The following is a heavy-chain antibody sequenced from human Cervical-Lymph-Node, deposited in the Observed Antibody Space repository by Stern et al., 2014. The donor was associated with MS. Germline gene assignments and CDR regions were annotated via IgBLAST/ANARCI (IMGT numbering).Heavy chain of an antibody. J-gene: IGHJ3*02. CDR1: GFSLSTSGVG. Sequence: QITLKDSGPTLVKPTQTLTLTCTFSGFSLSTSGVGVGWIRQPPGKALEWLAIIYWDDDKRYSPSLKSRLTITKDTSKNQVVLTMTNMDPVDTATYYCAHRLEDGYSFPSAFDIWGQGTMVTVSS. D-gene: IGHD5-24*01. V-gene: IGHV2-5*02. CDR2: IYWDDDK. CDR3: AHRLEDGYSFPSAFDI.